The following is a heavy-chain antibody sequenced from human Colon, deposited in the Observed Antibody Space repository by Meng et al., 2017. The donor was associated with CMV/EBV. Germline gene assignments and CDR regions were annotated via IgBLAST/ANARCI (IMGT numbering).Heavy chain of an antibody. CDR1: GFTFSSYE. V-gene: IGHV3-48*03. D-gene: IGHD3-10*01. J-gene: IGHJ4*02. CDR2: ISSSGSTI. Sequence: GESLKISCAASGFTFSSYEMNWVRQAPGKGLEWVSYISSSGSTIYYGDSVKGRFTISRDNAKNSLYLQMNSLRAEDTAVYHCAREQLVGDTFDYWGQGTLVTVSS. CDR3: AREQLVGDTFDY.